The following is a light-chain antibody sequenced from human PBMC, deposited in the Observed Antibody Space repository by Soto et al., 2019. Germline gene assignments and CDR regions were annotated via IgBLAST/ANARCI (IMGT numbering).Light chain of an antibody. CDR1: QSVLYSSNNKNY. Sequence: DIVMTQSPDSLAVSLGERATINCKSSQSVLYSSNNKNYLAWYQQKPGQPPKLLIYWASTRESGVPDRFSGGASGTDFTLTISSLQAEDVAVYYCQQYYSTPYAFGHGTKLEIK. CDR2: WAS. J-gene: IGKJ2*01. CDR3: QQYYSTPYA. V-gene: IGKV4-1*01.